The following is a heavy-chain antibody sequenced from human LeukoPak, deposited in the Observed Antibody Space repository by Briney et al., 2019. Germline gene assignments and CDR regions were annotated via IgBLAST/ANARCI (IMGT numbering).Heavy chain of an antibody. Sequence: GGSLRLSCAASGFTFSNAWMSWVRQAPGKGLEWVGRIKSKTDGGTTDYAAPVKGRFTISRENSKNTLYLQMNSLRAEDTAVYYCARDRVENGHSTSFGYWGQGTLVTVSS. CDR3: ARDRVENGHSTSFGY. CDR1: GFTFSNAW. CDR2: IKSKTDGGTT. D-gene: IGHD6-13*01. J-gene: IGHJ4*02. V-gene: IGHV3-15*01.